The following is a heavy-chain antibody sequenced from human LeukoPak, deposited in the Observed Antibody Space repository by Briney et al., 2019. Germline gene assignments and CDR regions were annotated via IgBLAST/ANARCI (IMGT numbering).Heavy chain of an antibody. CDR2: IYYSGST. V-gene: IGHV4-30-4*08. D-gene: IGHD1-14*01. J-gene: IGHJ4*02. CDR1: GGSISSGDYY. CDR3: ARAEWAAVDY. Sequence: SETLSLTCTVSGGSISSGDYYWSWIRQPSGKGLEWIGYIYYSGSTYYNPSLKSRVTISVDTSKNQFSLKLSSVTAADTAVYYCARAEWAAVDYWGQGTLVTVSS.